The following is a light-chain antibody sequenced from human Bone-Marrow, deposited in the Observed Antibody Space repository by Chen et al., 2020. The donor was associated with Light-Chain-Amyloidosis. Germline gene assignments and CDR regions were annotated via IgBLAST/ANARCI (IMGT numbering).Light chain of an antibody. CDR1: SSDVGGDNH. V-gene: IGLV2-14*01. CDR3: SSYAVTNTLV. J-gene: IGLJ1*01. CDR2: EVT. Sequence: QSALTQPASVSGSPGQSITISCTGTSSDVGGDNHVSWYQQHPDKAPKLMIYEVTNRPSWVPDRCSGSKSDNTASLTISALQTEDEADYFCSSYAVTNTLVFGSGTRVTVL.